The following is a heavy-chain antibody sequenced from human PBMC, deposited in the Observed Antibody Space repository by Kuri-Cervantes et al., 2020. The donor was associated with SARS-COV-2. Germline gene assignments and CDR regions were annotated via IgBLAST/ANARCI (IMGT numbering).Heavy chain of an antibody. CDR1: GGSVRYRNSY. CDR3: ARSPYDFWSGSWG. CDR2: IYHTRSP. Sequence: SEPLSLTCTVSGGSVRYRNSYWTWIRQSPGKGLEWIGYIYHTRSPTYSPSLKSRVTISLDKPKNQFSLRLTSVTAADTAVYYCARSPYDFWSGSWGWGQGTLVTVSS. J-gene: IGHJ4*02. V-gene: IGHV4-61*01. D-gene: IGHD3-3*01.